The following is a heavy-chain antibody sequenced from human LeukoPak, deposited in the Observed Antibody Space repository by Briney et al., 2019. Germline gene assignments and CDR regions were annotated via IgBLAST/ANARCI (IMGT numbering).Heavy chain of an antibody. Sequence: GGSLRLSCAASGFTFSSYAMSWVRQAPGKGLEWVSAISGSGGSTYYADSMKGRFTTSRDNSKNTLYLQMNSLRAEDTAVYYCGKALKAVAATYYYYGMDVWGQGTTVTVSS. CDR1: GFTFSSYA. J-gene: IGHJ6*02. CDR2: ISGSGGST. V-gene: IGHV3-23*01. CDR3: GKALKAVAATYYYYGMDV. D-gene: IGHD6-19*01.